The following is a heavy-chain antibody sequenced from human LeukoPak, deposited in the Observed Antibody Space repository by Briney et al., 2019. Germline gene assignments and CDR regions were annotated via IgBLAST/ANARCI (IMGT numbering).Heavy chain of an antibody. V-gene: IGHV1-18*01. D-gene: IGHD3-10*01. CDR2: ISAYNGNT. Sequence: VASVKVSCKASGYTFTSYGISWVRQAPGQGLEWMGWISAYNGNTNYAQKLQGRVTMTTDTSTSTAYMELRSLRSDDTVVYYCARELLWFGEFYFDYWGQGTLVTVSS. J-gene: IGHJ4*02. CDR3: ARELLWFGEFYFDY. CDR1: GYTFTSYG.